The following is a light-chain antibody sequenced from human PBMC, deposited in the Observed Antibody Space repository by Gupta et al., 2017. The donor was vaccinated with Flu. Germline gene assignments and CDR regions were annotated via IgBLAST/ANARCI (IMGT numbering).Light chain of an antibody. Sequence: GTLAWSPVNNATSSCSRSHSVGSNYLDWYQQKPDQAPTLLIYGASSRATGIPDRFSGSGSETDFTLTISRLEAEDVAMYYCQQYFPSPYTFGQGTKLEIK. CDR2: GAS. CDR3: QQYFPSPYT. J-gene: IGKJ2*01. V-gene: IGKV3-20*01. CDR1: HSVGSNY.